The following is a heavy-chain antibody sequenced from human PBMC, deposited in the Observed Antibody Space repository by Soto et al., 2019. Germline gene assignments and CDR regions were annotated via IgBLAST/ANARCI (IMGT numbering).Heavy chain of an antibody. CDR1: GFNFNDYG. CDR2: INWNGGST. D-gene: IGHD6-6*01. V-gene: IGHV3-20*04. J-gene: IGHJ4*02. Sequence: EVPLVESGGSVVRPGGSLRLSCAASGFNFNDYGMGWVRQAPGTGLEWVSGINWNGGSTGYADSVKGRFTISRDNAKNSLYLLTNSLKTEDTALYYCATNSSSAFDSWGQGTLVTVSS. CDR3: ATNSSSAFDS.